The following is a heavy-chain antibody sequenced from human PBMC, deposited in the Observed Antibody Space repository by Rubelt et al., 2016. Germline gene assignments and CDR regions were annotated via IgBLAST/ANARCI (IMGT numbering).Heavy chain of an antibody. Sequence: QAPGKGLEWVSAISGSGGSTYYADSVKGRFTISRDNSKNTLYLQMNSLRAEDTAVYYCARGDTAMVLDWGQGTLVTVSS. CDR3: ARGDTAMVLD. V-gene: IGHV3-23*01. D-gene: IGHD5-18*01. CDR2: ISGSGGST. J-gene: IGHJ4*02.